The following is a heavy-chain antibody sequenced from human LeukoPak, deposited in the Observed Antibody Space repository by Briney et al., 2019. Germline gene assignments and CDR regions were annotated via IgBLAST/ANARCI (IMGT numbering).Heavy chain of an antibody. J-gene: IGHJ2*01. CDR3: ARGPDSSGYRPTTSRYFDL. Sequence: SETLSLTCTVSGGSISSYSWSWIRQPPGKGLEWIGYIYYSGSTNYNPSLKSRVTISVDTSKNQFSLKLSSVTAADTAVYYCARGPDSSGYRPTTSRYFDLWGRGTLVTVSS. CDR1: GGSISSYS. CDR2: IYYSGST. V-gene: IGHV4-59*01. D-gene: IGHD3-22*01.